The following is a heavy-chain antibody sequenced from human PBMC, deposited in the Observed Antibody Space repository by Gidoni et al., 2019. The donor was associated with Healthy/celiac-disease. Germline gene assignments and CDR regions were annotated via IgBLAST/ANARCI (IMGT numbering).Heavy chain of an antibody. CDR1: GFTVSSNY. Sequence: EVQLVESGGGLIQPGGSLRLSCAASGFTVSSNYMSWVRQAPGKGLEWVSVIYSGGSTYYADSVKGRFTISRDNSKNTLYLQMKSLRAEDTAVYYCARVDVDTAMDLYGMDVWGQGTTVTVSS. CDR2: IYSGGST. CDR3: ARVDVDTAMDLYGMDV. D-gene: IGHD5-18*01. J-gene: IGHJ6*02. V-gene: IGHV3-53*01.